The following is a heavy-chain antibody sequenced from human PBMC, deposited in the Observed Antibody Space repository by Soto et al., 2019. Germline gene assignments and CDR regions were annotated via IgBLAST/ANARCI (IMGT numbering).Heavy chain of an antibody. CDR2: ISSSSSTI. CDR3: ARDRGSYSNWFDP. J-gene: IGHJ5*02. Sequence: PGGSLRLSCAASGFTFSSYSMNWVRQAPGKGLEWVSYISSSSSTIYYADSVKGRFTISRDNAKNSLYLQMNSLRAEDTAVYYCARDRGSYSNWFDPWGQGTLVTVSS. V-gene: IGHV3-48*01. CDR1: GFTFSSYS. D-gene: IGHD1-26*01.